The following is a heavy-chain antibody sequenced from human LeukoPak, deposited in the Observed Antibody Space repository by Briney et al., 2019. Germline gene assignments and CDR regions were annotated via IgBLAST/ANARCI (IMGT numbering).Heavy chain of an antibody. CDR3: ARAPNYGSGSYLDY. CDR2: TVGSGPDT. Sequence: PGGSLRLSCAASGFTFTNYAMSWVRQTPGKGLEWVSATVGSGPDTYHADSVKGRFTVSRDNSRNTLYLQMNSLRAEDTAVYYCARAPNYGSGSYLDYWGQGTLVTVSS. CDR1: GFTFTNYA. J-gene: IGHJ4*02. D-gene: IGHD3-10*01. V-gene: IGHV3-23*01.